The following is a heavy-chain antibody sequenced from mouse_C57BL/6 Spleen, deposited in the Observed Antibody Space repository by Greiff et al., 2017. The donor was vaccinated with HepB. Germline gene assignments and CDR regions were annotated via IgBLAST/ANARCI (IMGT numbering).Heavy chain of an antibody. D-gene: IGHD1-1*01. Sequence: VQLQQSGAELVKPGASVKLSCKASGYTFTSYWMHWVKQRPGQGLEWIGMIHPNSGSTNYNEKFKSKATLTVDKSSSTAYMQLSSLTSEDSAVYYCASVLRGYYFDYWGQGTTLTVSS. CDR2: IHPNSGST. J-gene: IGHJ2*01. CDR1: GYTFTSYW. CDR3: ASVLRGYYFDY. V-gene: IGHV1-64*01.